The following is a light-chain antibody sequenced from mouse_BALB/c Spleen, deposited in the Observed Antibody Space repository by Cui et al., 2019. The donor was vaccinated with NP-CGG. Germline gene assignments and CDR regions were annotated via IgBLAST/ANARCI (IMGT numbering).Light chain of an antibody. CDR1: TGAVTTSNY. Sequence: QAVVTQESALTNSPGETVTLTCRSSTGAVTTSNYANWVQEKPDHLFTGLIGGTNNRVPGVPARFSGSLIGDKAALTITGAQTEDEAIYFCALWYSNHWVFGGGTILTVL. J-gene: IGLJ1*01. CDR3: ALWYSNHWV. V-gene: IGLV1*01. CDR2: GTN.